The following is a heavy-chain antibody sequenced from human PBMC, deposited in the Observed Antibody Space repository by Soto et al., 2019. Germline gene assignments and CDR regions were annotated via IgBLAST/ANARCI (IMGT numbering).Heavy chain of an antibody. J-gene: IGHJ4*02. V-gene: IGHV3-23*01. D-gene: IGHD2-2*01. CDR2: ISGSGGSS. CDR1: GFTFSSFA. Sequence: EVQLLESGGGLVQPGGTLRLSCAASGFTFSSFAMSWVRHAPGKGLERVSPISGSGGSSSYAASVRGRFTISRDVSKSTLYLQMNSLRAEDTAAYYCAKDIDDCSSTSCHDIRGVLYFDYWGQGTLVTVSS. CDR3: AKDIDDCSSTSCHDIRGVLYFDY.